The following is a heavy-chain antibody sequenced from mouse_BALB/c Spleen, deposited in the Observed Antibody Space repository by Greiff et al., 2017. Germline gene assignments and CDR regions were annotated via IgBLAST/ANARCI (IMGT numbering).Heavy chain of an antibody. CDR3: ARSGGYEAMDY. D-gene: IGHD2-2*01. CDR2: INPSTGYT. J-gene: IGHJ4*01. CDR1: GYTFTSYW. Sequence: QVQLKQSGAELAKPGASVKMSCKASGYTFTSYWMHWVKQRPGQGLEWIGYINPSTGYTEYNQKFKDKATLTADKSSSTAYMQLSSLTSEDSAVYYCARSGGYEAMDYWGQGTSVTVSS. V-gene: IGHV1-7*01.